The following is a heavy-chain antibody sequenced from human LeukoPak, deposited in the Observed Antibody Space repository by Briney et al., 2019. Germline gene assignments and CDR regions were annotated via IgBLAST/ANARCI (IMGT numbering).Heavy chain of an antibody. V-gene: IGHV4-38-2*02. CDR3: ARQSRYSSGRIDY. J-gene: IGHJ4*02. CDR1: GYSISSGFY. D-gene: IGHD3-22*01. Sequence: PSETVSLTCTVPGYSISSGFYWGWIRQPPGKGLEWIGSIYHTGSTYYNPSLKSRVTISVDTSKNQFSLKLSSVTAADTAVYYCARQSRYSSGRIDYWGQGTLVTVSS. CDR2: IYHTGST.